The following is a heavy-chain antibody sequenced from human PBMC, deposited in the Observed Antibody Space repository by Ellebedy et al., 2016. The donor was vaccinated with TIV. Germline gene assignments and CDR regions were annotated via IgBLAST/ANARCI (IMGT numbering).Heavy chain of an antibody. CDR1: GFTFSSYA. CDR3: AKGTRALDIVVVVAATDYFDY. Sequence: GGSLRLSXAASGFTFSSYAMSWVRQAPGKGLEWVSAISGSGGSTYYADSVKGRFTISRDNSKNTLYLQMNSLRAEDTAVYYCAKGTRALDIVVVVAATDYFDYWGQGTLVTVSS. CDR2: ISGSGGST. D-gene: IGHD2-15*01. J-gene: IGHJ4*02. V-gene: IGHV3-23*01.